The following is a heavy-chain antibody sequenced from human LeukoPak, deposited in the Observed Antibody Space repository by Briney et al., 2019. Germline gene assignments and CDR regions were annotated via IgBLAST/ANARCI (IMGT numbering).Heavy chain of an antibody. CDR2: IYYSGST. CDR3: AGGYEYYFDY. D-gene: IGHD3-22*01. V-gene: IGHV4-39*01. J-gene: IGHJ4*02. Sequence: KPSETLSLTCTVSGGSISSSSYYWGWIRQPPGKGLEWIGSIYYSGSTYYNPSLKSRVTISVDTSKNQFSLKLSSVTAADAAVYYCAGGYEYYFDYWGQGTLVTVSS. CDR1: GGSISSSSYY.